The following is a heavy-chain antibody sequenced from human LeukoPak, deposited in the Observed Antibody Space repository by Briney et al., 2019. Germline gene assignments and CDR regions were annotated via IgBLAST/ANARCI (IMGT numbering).Heavy chain of an antibody. CDR1: GGTFSSYA. CDR2: IIPIVGTA. CDR3: ARHPGIAVAGLDY. D-gene: IGHD6-19*01. J-gene: IGHJ4*02. V-gene: IGHV1-69*13. Sequence: ASVKVSCKASGGTFSSYAISWVRQAPGQGLEWMGGIIPIVGTANYAQKFQGRVTITADESTSTAYMELSSLRSDDTAVYYCARHPGIAVAGLDYWGQGTLVTVSS.